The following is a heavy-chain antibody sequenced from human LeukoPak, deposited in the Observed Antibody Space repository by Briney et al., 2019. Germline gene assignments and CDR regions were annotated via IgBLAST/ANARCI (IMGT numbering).Heavy chain of an antibody. J-gene: IGHJ4*02. CDR2: IKSKTDGGTT. V-gene: IGHV3-15*01. CDR3: AIAHIAAALSAY. D-gene: IGHD6-13*01. CDR1: GFTFSNAW. Sequence: GGSLRLSCAASGFTFSNAWMSWVRQAPGKGLEWVGRIKSKTDGGTTDYAAPVKGRFTNSRDDSKNTLYLQMNSLRAEDTAVYYCAIAHIAAALSAYWGQGTLVTASS.